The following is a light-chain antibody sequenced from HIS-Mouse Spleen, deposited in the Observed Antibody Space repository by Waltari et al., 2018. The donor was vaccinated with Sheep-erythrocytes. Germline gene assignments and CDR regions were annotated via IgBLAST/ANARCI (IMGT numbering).Light chain of an antibody. V-gene: IGKV4-1*01. CDR2: WAS. Sequence: DIVMTQSPDSLAVSLGERATINCKSSQSVLYSSNNKKYLAWYQQKPGQPPKLLIYWASTRESWVPDRFSGSGSGTEFTLTISSLQAEDVAVYYCQQYYSTPLTFGGGTKVEIK. J-gene: IGKJ4*01. CDR1: QSVLYSSNNKKY. CDR3: QQYYSTPLT.